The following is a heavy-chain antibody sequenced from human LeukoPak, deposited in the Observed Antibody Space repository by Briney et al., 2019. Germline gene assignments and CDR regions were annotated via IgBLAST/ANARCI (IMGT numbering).Heavy chain of an antibody. CDR2: IIPIFGTA. CDR1: GGTFSSYA. Sequence: SVKVSCKASGGTFSSYAISWVRQAPGQGLEWKGGIIPIFGTANYAQKFQGRVTITTDESTSTAYMELSSLRSEDTAVYYCATPWGAAGWFDPWGQGTLVTVSS. V-gene: IGHV1-69*05. D-gene: IGHD6-13*01. J-gene: IGHJ5*02. CDR3: ATPWGAAGWFDP.